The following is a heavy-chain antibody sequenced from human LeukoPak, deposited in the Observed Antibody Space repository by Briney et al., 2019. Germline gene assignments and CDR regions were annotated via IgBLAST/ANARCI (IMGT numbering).Heavy chain of an antibody. Sequence: GGSLRLSCAASGFTFTSYSMNWVRQAPGKGLEWVSTISGGGGSTYYADSVKGRFTISRDNSKNTLYLQVNSLRAEDTAVYYCTTDAYDNVSEGYFDYWGQGTLVTVSS. V-gene: IGHV3-23*01. CDR3: TTDAYDNVSEGYFDY. CDR1: GFTFTSYS. D-gene: IGHD3-9*01. J-gene: IGHJ4*02. CDR2: ISGGGGST.